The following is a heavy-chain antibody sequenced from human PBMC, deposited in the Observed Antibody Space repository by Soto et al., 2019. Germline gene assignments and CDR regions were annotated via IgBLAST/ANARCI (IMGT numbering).Heavy chain of an antibody. CDR2: ISWNSGSI. J-gene: IGHJ3*02. CDR3: AKDHRDAFDI. V-gene: IGHV3-9*01. Sequence: EVQLVESGGGLVQPGRSLRLSCAASGFTFDDYAMHWVRQAPGKGLEWVSGISWNSGSIGYADSVKGRFTISGDNAKNSLYLQMNSLRAEDTALYYCAKDHRDAFDIWGQGTMVTVSS. CDR1: GFTFDDYA.